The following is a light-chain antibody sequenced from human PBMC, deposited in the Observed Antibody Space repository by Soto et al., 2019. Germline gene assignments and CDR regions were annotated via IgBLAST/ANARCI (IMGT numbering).Light chain of an antibody. Sequence: QSVLTQPACVSGSPGQSITISCTGTSSDVGGYNYVSWYQHHPGKAPKLMIYEVSNRPSGVSYRFSGSKSGNTAPLTISGLQAEDEADYYCNSYTGSGIVFGTGTKVTAL. V-gene: IGLV2-14*01. CDR1: SSDVGGYNY. CDR2: EVS. J-gene: IGLJ1*01. CDR3: NSYTGSGIV.